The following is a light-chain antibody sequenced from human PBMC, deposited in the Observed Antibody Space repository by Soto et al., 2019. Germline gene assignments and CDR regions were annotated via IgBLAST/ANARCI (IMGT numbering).Light chain of an antibody. Sequence: DGLMTQSPASLAVSLGERATINCKSSQSFLYDSNNKNYLAWYQQKPGQPPKLLIYWASTRESGVPDRFSGTGSGTDFTLTISSLQAEDVAVYYCQQYYSIPKTFGQGTKVDIK. V-gene: IGKV4-1*01. CDR3: QQYYSIPKT. CDR2: WAS. J-gene: IGKJ1*01. CDR1: QSFLYDSNNKNY.